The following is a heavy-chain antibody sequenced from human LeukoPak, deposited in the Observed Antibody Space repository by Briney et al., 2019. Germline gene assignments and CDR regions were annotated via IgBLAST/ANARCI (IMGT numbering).Heavy chain of an antibody. D-gene: IGHD3-10*01. V-gene: IGHV3-23*01. CDR1: GFTFSSYA. J-gene: IGHJ6*02. Sequence: PGGSLRLSCAASGFTFSSYAMSWVRQAPGKGLEWVSAISGSGGSTYYADSVKGRFTISRDNSKNTLYLQMNSLRAEDTAVYYCAKAYGSGPPRYYYYYYGMDVWGQGTTVTVSS. CDR3: AKAYGSGPPRYYYYYYGMDV. CDR2: ISGSGGST.